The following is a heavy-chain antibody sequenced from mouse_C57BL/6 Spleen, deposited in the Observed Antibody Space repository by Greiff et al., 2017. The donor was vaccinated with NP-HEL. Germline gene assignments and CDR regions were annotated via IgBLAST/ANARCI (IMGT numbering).Heavy chain of an antibody. J-gene: IGHJ1*03. V-gene: IGHV1-76*01. CDR3: ARDYGSSYPWYFDV. CDR2: IYPGSGNT. Sequence: QVQLQHSGAELVRPGASVKLSCKASGYTFTDYYINWVKQRPGQGLEWIARIYPGSGNTYYNEKFKGKATLTAEKSSSTAYMQLSSLTSEDSAVYFCARDYGSSYPWYFDVWGTGTTVTVSS. D-gene: IGHD1-1*01. CDR1: GYTFTDYY.